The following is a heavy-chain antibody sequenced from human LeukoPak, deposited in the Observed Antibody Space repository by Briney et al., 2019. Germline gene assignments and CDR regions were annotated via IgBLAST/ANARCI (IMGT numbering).Heavy chain of an antibody. D-gene: IGHD2/OR15-2a*01. CDR3: ARFSEVYYYVDV. J-gene: IGHJ6*03. CDR1: GFTFSSYE. Sequence: GGSLRLSCAASGFTFSSYEMNWVRQAPGKGLEWVSYISSSGSTIYYADSVKGRFTISRDDAKKSLYLQMNSLTAEDTAVYFCARFSEVYYYVDVWGTGTTVTVSS. CDR2: ISSSGSTI. V-gene: IGHV3-48*03.